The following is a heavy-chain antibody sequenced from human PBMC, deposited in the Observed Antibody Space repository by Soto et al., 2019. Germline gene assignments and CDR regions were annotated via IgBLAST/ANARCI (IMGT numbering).Heavy chain of an antibody. CDR2: IIPIFGTA. CDR1: VCTYSNYA. D-gene: IGHD1-1*01. J-gene: IGHJ3*02. V-gene: IGHV1-69*06. Sequence: GACVTLTCKACVCTYSNYAISWVRPARGQGLEWMGGIIPIFGTANYAQKFQGRVTITADKSTSTAYMELSSLRSEDTAVYYCAIRKERTYTQANHDAAFDSWGQGTMVTVSS. CDR3: AIRKERTYTQANHDAAFDS.